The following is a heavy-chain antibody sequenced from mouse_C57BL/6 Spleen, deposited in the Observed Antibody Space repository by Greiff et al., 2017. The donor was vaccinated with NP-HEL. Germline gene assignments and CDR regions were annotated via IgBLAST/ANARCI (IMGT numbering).Heavy chain of an antibody. D-gene: IGHD1-1*02. CDR1: GYSFTGYF. J-gene: IGHJ3*01. V-gene: IGHV1-20*01. CDR3: ARGWTDPAGLAY. Sequence: VQLKESGPELVKPGDSVKISCKASGYSFTGYFMNWVMPSHGKSLEWIGRINPYNGDTFSTQKFKGKATLTVDKSSSTAHMELRRLTSEDAAASYCARGWTDPAGLAYWGQGNRVTVSA. CDR2: INPYNGDT.